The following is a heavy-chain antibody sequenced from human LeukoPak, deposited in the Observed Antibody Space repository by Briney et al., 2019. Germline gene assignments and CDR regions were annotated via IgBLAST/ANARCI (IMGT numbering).Heavy chain of an antibody. J-gene: IGHJ5*02. V-gene: IGHV3-23*01. CDR1: GFTFSSYA. Sequence: GGSLRLSCAASGFTFSSYAMSWVRQAPGKGLEWVSAISGSGGSTYYADSVKGRFTISRDNSKNTLYLQMDSLRAEDTAVYYCAKGAWDCSSTSCHFNWFDPWGQGTLVTVSS. CDR2: ISGSGGST. CDR3: AKGAWDCSSTSCHFNWFDP. D-gene: IGHD2-2*01.